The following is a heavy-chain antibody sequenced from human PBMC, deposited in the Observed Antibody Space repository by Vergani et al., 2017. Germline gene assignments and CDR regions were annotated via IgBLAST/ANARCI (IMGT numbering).Heavy chain of an antibody. J-gene: IGHJ4*02. CDR2: INPDGSRT. V-gene: IGHV3-74*01. D-gene: IGHD3-10*01. CDR1: GFTFNRYW. CDR3: ARGGYYISGSYYNDY. Sequence: EVQLVESGGGLVQPGGSLTLSCAASGFTFNRYWMHWVRQAPGKGLVWVSRINPDGSRTTYADSVKGRFTITRDNAKNTLYLQVSSLSAEDTAVYYCARGGYYISGSYYNDYWGQGTLVTVSS.